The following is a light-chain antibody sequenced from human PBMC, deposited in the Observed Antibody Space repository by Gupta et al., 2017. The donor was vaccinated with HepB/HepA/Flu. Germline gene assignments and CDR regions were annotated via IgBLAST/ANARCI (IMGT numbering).Light chain of an antibody. CDR2: AAS. CDR1: QSISSY. J-gene: IGKJ1*01. Sequence: DIQMTQSPSSLSASVGDRVTITSRASQSISSYLTWYQQKPGKAPKLLLYAASSLQSGVPSRFSGSGSATDFTLTISRLQPADFATYYSQQSYSTLRTFGQGTKVEIK. CDR3: QQSYSTLRT. V-gene: IGKV1-39*01.